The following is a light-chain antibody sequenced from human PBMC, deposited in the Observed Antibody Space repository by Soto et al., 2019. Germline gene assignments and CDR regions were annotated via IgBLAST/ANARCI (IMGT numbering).Light chain of an antibody. V-gene: IGLV2-14*01. J-gene: IGLJ2*01. Sequence: QSALTQPASVSGSPGQSITISCTGTSGDIGGYNYDSWYQQHPGKAPKLLISEVTNRPSGVSNRFSGSKSGNTASLTISGLLAEDEADYYCSSYTRNTTPVVFGGGTQLTVL. CDR2: EVT. CDR3: SSYTRNTTPVV. CDR1: SGDIGGYNY.